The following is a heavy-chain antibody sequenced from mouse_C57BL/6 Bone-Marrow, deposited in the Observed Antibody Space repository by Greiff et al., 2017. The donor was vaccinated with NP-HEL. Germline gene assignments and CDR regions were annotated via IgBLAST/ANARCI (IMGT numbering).Heavy chain of an antibody. J-gene: IGHJ3*01. Sequence: EVKLMESGGDLVKPGGSLKLSCAASGFTFSSYGMSWVRQTPDKRLEWVATISSGGSYTYYPDSVKGRFTISRDNAKNTLYLQMSSLKSEDTAMYYCARNYDYEAWFAYWGQGTLVTVSA. CDR2: ISSGGSYT. CDR1: GFTFSSYG. D-gene: IGHD2-4*01. V-gene: IGHV5-6*01. CDR3: ARNYDYEAWFAY.